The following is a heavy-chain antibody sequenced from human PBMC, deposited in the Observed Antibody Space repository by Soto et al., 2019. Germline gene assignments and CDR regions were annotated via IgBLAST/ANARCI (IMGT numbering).Heavy chain of an antibody. V-gene: IGHV4-59*01. CDR3: ARGGSSDWQVALDI. D-gene: IGHD6-19*01. J-gene: IGHJ3*02. Sequence: QVQLQESGPGLVKPSETLSLICTVSGDSINNFYWSWIRQSPGKGLEWIAYIYANGNTNHNPSLKRRVGISIDTSKSQFSLNLTSVTAADTAVYYCARGGSSDWQVALDIWGQGTMVTVSS. CDR1: GDSINNFY. CDR2: IYANGNT.